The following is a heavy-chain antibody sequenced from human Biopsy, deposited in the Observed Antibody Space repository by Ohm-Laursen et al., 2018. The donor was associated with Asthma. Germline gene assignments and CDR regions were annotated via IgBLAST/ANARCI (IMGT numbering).Heavy chain of an antibody. CDR1: GGSISSGAYY. J-gene: IGHJ4*02. V-gene: IGHV4-30-4*01. CDR2: IYYIGST. D-gene: IGHD3-16*01. Sequence: TLSLTCPVSGGSISSGAYYWSWVRQPPGKGLEWIGYIYYIGSTYYNPSLKSRVAISLDTSKNQFSLKLSSVTAADPAVYFCARRGGVRRYFDYWGQGTLVTVSS. CDR3: ARRGGVRRYFDY.